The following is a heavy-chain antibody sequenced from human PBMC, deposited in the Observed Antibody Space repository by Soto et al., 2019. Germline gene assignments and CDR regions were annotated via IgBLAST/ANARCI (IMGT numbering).Heavy chain of an antibody. J-gene: IGHJ6*02. Sequence: PGGSLRLSFAASGFTFSSYAMSWCRQAPGEGLEWVSAISGSGGSTYYADSVKGRFTISRDNSKNTLYLQMNSLRAEDTAVYYCARSSSWGANYYYYYGMDVWGQGTTVTVSS. CDR2: ISGSGGST. V-gene: IGHV3-23*01. D-gene: IGHD6-13*01. CDR1: GFTFSSYA. CDR3: ARSSSWGANYYYYYGMDV.